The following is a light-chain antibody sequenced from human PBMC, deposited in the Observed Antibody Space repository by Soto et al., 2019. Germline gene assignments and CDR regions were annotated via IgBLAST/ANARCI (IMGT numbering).Light chain of an antibody. CDR2: EGN. V-gene: IGLV2-23*03. CDR1: SSDVGSYNL. J-gene: IGLJ1*01. Sequence: QSALTQPASVSGSPGQSIIISCTGTSSDVGSYNLVSWYQQHPGKAPKLMIYEGNKRPSGVSNRFSGSTSGNTASLTISGLQSEDEADYYCCSSASSSTFVFGTGTKVTVL. CDR3: CSSASSSTFV.